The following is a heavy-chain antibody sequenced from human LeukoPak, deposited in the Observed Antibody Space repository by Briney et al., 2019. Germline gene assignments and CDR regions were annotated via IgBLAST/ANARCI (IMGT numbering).Heavy chain of an antibody. J-gene: IGHJ6*02. CDR2: IYYSGST. CDR1: GGSISSYY. CDR3: ARLDVDTAMVYYGMDV. D-gene: IGHD5-18*01. Sequence: SETLSLTCTVSGGSISSYYWSWIRQPPGKGLEWIGYIYYSGSTRHTPSLKSRVTISVDASKTQFSVTLSSVTAADTAVYYCARLDVDTAMVYYGMDVWGQGTTVTVSS. V-gene: IGHV4-59*08.